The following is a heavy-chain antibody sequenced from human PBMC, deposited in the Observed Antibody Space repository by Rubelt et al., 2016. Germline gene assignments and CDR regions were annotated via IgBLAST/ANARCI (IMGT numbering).Heavy chain of an antibody. CDR3: ASECDWDLLGRYFDY. D-gene: IGHD1-26*01. CDR2: INPNGGAK. V-gene: IGHV1-2*02. Sequence: QAQLVQSGAEVKKPGASVKVSCKASGYTFTGYYMHWVRQAPGQGLEWMGRINPNGGAKNNAQKFQGRVTMTRDTSISPAYIELGRLRSDDTAVYDCASECDWDLLGRYFDYWGQGTLVTVSS. J-gene: IGHJ4*02. CDR1: GYTFTGYY.